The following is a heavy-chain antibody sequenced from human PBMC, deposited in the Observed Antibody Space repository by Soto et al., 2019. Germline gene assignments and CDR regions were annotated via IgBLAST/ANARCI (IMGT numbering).Heavy chain of an antibody. V-gene: IGHV4-61*01. J-gene: IGHJ4*02. CDR2: ISSRGST. Sequence: QVQLQESGPGLVTPSETLSLTCTVSGGSVSSGTYYWSWIRQPPGKGLEWIGYISSRGSTNYNPSLKSLVTISVDTSKNQFSLKLTSVTAADTAVYYCVMAGYYRYFDAWCQGTLVTVSS. D-gene: IGHD6-19*01. CDR1: GGSVSSGTYY. CDR3: VMAGYYRYFDA.